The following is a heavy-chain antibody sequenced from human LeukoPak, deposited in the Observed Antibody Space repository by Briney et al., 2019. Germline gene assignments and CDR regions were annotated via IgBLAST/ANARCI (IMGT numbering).Heavy chain of an antibody. V-gene: IGHV4-59*01. Sequence: SETLSLTCTVSGGSISPYYWGWIRQRPGEGLEFIGFMHYSGGANYHPSLKSRVSISLDTSKNQFSLNLSSVTAADTAMYFCARGNGEYAYGYYFDYWGQGSLVTVSS. CDR1: GGSISPYY. CDR3: ARGNGEYAYGYYFDY. D-gene: IGHD5-18*01. CDR2: MHYSGGA. J-gene: IGHJ4*02.